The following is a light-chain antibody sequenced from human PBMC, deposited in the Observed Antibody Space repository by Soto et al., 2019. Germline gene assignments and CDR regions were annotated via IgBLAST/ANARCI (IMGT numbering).Light chain of an antibody. V-gene: IGKV1-5*01. J-gene: IGKJ1*01. Sequence: LAWYQQKPGKAPNLLIYDASTLESGVSSRLSGSGSGTEFTLTISSLQPDDIATYYCQHYYSYSGTFGQGTKVDIK. CDR3: QHYYSYSGT. CDR2: DAS.